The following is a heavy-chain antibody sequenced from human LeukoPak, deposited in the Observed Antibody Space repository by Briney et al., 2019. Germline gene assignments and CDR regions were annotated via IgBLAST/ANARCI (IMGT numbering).Heavy chain of an antibody. CDR2: IYYSGST. CDR3: ARVEYDFWCGSAEYFQH. Sequence: SETLSLTRTVSGGSFSSYYWSWIRQPPGKGLEWVGYIYYSGSTNYNPSLMSRVTISVDTSKNQFSLKLSSVTAADTAVYYCARVEYDFWCGSAEYFQHWGQGTLVTVS. D-gene: IGHD3-3*01. CDR1: GGSFSSYY. J-gene: IGHJ1*01. V-gene: IGHV4-59*01.